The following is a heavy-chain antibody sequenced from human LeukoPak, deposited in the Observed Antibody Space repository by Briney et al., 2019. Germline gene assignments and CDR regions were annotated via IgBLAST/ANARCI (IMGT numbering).Heavy chain of an antibody. CDR2: ISSSSSYI. V-gene: IGHV3-21*01. CDR3: ASHFHKVGGTIRHNGLDY. J-gene: IGHJ4*02. CDR1: GFTFSSYS. Sequence: GGSLRLSCAVSGFTFSSYSMNWVRQAPGKGLEWVSSISSSSSYIYYADSVKGRFTISGDNAKNSLYLQMNSLRAEDTAVYYCASHFHKVGGTIRHNGLDYWGQGTLVTVSS. D-gene: IGHD3-3*01.